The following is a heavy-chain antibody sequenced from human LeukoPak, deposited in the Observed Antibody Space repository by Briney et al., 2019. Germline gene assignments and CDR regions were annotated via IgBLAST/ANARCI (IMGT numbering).Heavy chain of an antibody. Sequence: ASVKVSCKASGYTFTGYYMHWVRQAPGQGLEWMGWINPNSGGTNYAQKFQGRVTMTRDTSISTAYMELSRLRSDDTAVYYCARDYYGSGNAPFDYWGQGTLVTVSS. D-gene: IGHD3-10*01. CDR2: INPNSGGT. CDR3: ARDYYGSGNAPFDY. V-gene: IGHV1-2*02. J-gene: IGHJ4*02. CDR1: GYTFTGYY.